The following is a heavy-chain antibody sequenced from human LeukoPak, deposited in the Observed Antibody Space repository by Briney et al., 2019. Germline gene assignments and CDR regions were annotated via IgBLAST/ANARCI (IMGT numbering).Heavy chain of an antibody. D-gene: IGHD5-24*01. CDR3: ARDLDDYNDFPPIFQY. CDR1: GFTFSSYA. V-gene: IGHV3-23*01. J-gene: IGHJ1*01. CDR2: ISGSGGST. Sequence: GGSLRLSCAASGFTFSSYAMSWVRQAPGKGLEWVSAISGSGGSTYYADSVKGRFITSRDNSKSTLYLQMNSLRVEDTAVYYCARDLDDYNDFPPIFQYWGQGTQVIVSS.